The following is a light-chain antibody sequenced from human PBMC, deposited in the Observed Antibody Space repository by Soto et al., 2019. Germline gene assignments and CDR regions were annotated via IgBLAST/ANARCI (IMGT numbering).Light chain of an antibody. J-gene: IGKJ4*01. CDR3: QQLNSYPLLT. V-gene: IGKV1-9*01. CDR2: AAS. CDR1: QGISSY. Sequence: DIQLTQSPSFLSASVGDRVTITCRASQGISSYLAWYQQKPGKAPKLLIYAASTLQSGVPSRFSGSGSGTEFTLTISLLQPEDFATDYCQQLNSYPLLTFGGGTKVEIK.